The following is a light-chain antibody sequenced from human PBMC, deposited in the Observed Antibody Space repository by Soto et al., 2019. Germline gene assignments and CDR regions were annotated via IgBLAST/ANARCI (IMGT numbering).Light chain of an antibody. CDR3: QQYANWPKT. V-gene: IGKV3-15*01. CDR1: QSISSN. J-gene: IGKJ1*01. CDR2: GAS. Sequence: PGERATLSCRASQSISSNLAWYQQKPGQAPRLLIYGASTRAAGVPARFSGSGSGTEFTLTISSLQSEDSAVYFCQQYANWPKTFGQGTKVDIK.